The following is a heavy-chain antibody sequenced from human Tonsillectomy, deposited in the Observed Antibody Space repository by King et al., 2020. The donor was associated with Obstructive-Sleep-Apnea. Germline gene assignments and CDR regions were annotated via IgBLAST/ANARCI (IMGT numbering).Heavy chain of an antibody. D-gene: IGHD1-26*01. V-gene: IGHV3-9*01. CDR3: AKAPREVSGSPYYFDY. CDR1: GFTFDDYA. Sequence: VQLVESGGGLVQPGRSLRLSCAASGFTFDDYAMHWVRQAPGKGLEWVSGISWNSGSIGYADSVKGRFTISRDNAKNSLYLQMNSLRDEDTALYYCAKAPREVSGSPYYFDYWGQGTLVTVSS. CDR2: ISWNSGSI. J-gene: IGHJ4*02.